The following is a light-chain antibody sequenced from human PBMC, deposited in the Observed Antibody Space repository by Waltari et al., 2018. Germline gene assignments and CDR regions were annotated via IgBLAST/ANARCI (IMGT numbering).Light chain of an antibody. CDR1: SSDLGGYNF. J-gene: IGLJ2*01. CDR2: EGT. CDR3: CSYAGRITFVV. V-gene: IGLV2-23*01. Sequence: QSALTQPASVSGSPGQSITISCTGTSSDLGGYNFVSWYQQHPGKAPKVLIYEGTKRPSGISTRLSGSKCGNTASLTIYGLQAEDEADYYCCSYAGRITFVVFGGGTKLTVL.